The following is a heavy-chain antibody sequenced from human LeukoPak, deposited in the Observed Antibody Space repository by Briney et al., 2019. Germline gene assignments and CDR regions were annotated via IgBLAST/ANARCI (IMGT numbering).Heavy chain of an antibody. CDR1: GYTSTNFD. CDR2: MNLNSGRT. V-gene: IGHV1-8*01. Sequence: ASVKVSCKASGYTSTNFDINWVRQATGQGLELMGWMNLNSGRTGYRQEFQGRVTMTTNTSIPTAYMELSSLRSEDTAVCYCGRGYAMDVWGQGTTVTVSS. J-gene: IGHJ6*02. CDR3: GRGYAMDV.